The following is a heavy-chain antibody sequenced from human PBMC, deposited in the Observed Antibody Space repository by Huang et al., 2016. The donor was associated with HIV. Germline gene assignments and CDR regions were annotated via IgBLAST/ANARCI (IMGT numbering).Heavy chain of an antibody. CDR2: VHTGGSS. D-gene: IGHD6-13*01. CDR3: ARGDSRWYSVVSFDI. Sequence: QVLLQESGPRLLQPSQTVSLTCTVSGASISGGSYFWSWVRQPAGMGLELIGHVHTGGSSTYDPALKRRFTITLDRYKRQCALNLRSVTAADTAVYDCARGDSRWYSVVSFDIWGQGTMFAAAS. CDR1: GASISGGSYF. V-gene: IGHV4-61*09. J-gene: IGHJ3*02.